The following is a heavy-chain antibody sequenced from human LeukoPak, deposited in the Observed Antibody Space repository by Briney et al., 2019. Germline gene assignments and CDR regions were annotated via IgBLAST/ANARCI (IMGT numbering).Heavy chain of an antibody. CDR3: VRSMYSSSWYFDY. CDR2: INWNGETL. CDR1: GFTFDDFG. D-gene: IGHD6-13*01. V-gene: IGHV3-20*04. J-gene: IGHJ4*02. Sequence: GGSLRLSCATSGFTFDDFGMSWVRQPPGKGLEWVSGINWNGETLDYVDSVKGRFTISRDNAKKTLYLQINSLRTEDTALYYCVRSMYSSSWYFDYWGQGTLVTVSS.